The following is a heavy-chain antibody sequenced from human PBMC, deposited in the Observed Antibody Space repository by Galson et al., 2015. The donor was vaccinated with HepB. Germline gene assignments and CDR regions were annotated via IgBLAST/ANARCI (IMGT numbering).Heavy chain of an antibody. CDR2: ISYDGSNK. D-gene: IGHD7-27*01. Sequence: SLRLSCAASGFTFSSYAMHWVRQAPGKGLEWVAVISYDGSNKYYADSVKGRFTISRDNSKNTLYLQMNSLRAEDTAVYYCARDLQLGGVYYYGMDVWGQGTTVTVSS. CDR3: ARDLQLGGVYYYGMDV. V-gene: IGHV3-30-3*01. J-gene: IGHJ6*02. CDR1: GFTFSSYA.